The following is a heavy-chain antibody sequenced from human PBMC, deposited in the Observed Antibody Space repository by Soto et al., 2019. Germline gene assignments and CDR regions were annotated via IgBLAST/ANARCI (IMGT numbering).Heavy chain of an antibody. V-gene: IGHV3-30*18. J-gene: IGHJ3*02. CDR3: AKDPTIAPRWALDI. Sequence: GGSLRLSCAASGFTFSSHGMHWVRQAPGKGPEWVAVISNDGSKKDYADYVKGRFTISRDNAKNTLYLQMNSLRADDTAVYYCAKDPTIAPRWALDIWGQGTLVTVSS. D-gene: IGHD6-13*01. CDR2: ISNDGSKK. CDR1: GFTFSSHG.